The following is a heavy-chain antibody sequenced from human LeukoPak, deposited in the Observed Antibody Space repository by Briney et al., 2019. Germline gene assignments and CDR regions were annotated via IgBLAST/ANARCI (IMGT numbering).Heavy chain of an antibody. D-gene: IGHD3-22*01. CDR2: INPSGGST. V-gene: IGHV1-46*01. CDR1: GYTLTELS. Sequence: GASVKVSCKVSGYTLTELSMHWVRQAPGQGLEWMGIINPSGGSTSYAQKFQGRVTMTRDTSTSTVYMELSSLRSEDTAVYYCARGYDSSGYYGYWGQGTLVTVSS. J-gene: IGHJ4*02. CDR3: ARGYDSSGYYGY.